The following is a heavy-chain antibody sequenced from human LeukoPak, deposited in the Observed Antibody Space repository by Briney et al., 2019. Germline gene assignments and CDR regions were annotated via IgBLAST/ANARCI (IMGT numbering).Heavy chain of an antibody. CDR3: AKDLRRGGNWFDP. J-gene: IGHJ5*01. CDR1: GFTFSSYT. D-gene: IGHD5/OR15-5a*01. CDR2: ISGSGGST. Sequence: GGSLRLSCAASGFTFSSYTMSWVRQAPGMELEWVSAISGSGGSTYYADSVKGRFTISRDNSKNTLYLQMNSLRAEDTAVYYCAKDLRRGGNWFDPWGQGTLVTVSS. V-gene: IGHV3-23*01.